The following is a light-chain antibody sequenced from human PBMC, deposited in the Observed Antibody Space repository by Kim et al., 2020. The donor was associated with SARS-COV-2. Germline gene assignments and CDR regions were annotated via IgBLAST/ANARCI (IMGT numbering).Light chain of an antibody. CDR1: QSISTY. J-gene: IGKJ4*01. CDR3: QQSFSWLT. V-gene: IGKV3-11*01. Sequence: EIVLTQSPATLTLSPGERATLSCRASQSISTYLAWSQQKPGQAPRLLLYDASNRTTGISARFSGGGSGTDFTLAISDLEPEDFAVYFCQQSFSWLTFGGGTKVDIK. CDR2: DAS.